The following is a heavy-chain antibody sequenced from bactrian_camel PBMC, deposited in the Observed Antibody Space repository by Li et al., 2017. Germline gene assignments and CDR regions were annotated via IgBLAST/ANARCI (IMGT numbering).Heavy chain of an antibody. J-gene: IGHJ4*01. CDR1: GITSSTNC. CDR2: IATGGGVT. Sequence: HVQLVESGGGSVQAGGSLTLSCAASGITSSTNCIGWFRQAPGKEREGVATIATGGGVTYYADSVNGRFTISKDKDHDKNKLFLEMTNLKAEDTDMYYCTADTVKASLATIAQFAAYEGHGTQVTVS. D-gene: IGHD4*01. V-gene: IGHV3S54*01.